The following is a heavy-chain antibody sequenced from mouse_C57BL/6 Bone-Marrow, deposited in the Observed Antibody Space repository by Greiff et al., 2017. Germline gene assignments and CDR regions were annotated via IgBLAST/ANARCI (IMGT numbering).Heavy chain of an antibody. D-gene: IGHD2-5*01. CDR2: IHPNSGST. Sequence: QVQLQQPGAELVKPGASVKLSCKASGYTFTSYWMHWVKQRPGQGLEWIGMIHPNSGSTNYNAKFKSKATLTVDKSSSTAYMQLSSLTSEDSAVYYCATYYSKGGNYAKDYWGQGTSVTVSS. CDR1: GYTFTSYW. CDR3: ATYYSKGGNYAKDY. V-gene: IGHV1-64*01. J-gene: IGHJ4*01.